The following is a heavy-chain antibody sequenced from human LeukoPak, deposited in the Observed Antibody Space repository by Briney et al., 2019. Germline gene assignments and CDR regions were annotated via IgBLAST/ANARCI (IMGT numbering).Heavy chain of an antibody. CDR2: IYSTGGT. J-gene: IGHJ5*02. CDR3: ARDNIGAYSSSWYASPWFDP. CDR1: GGSISSYS. D-gene: IGHD6-13*01. V-gene: IGHV4-4*07. Sequence: PSETLSLTCTVSGGSISSYSWNWIRQSAGKGLEWIGRIYSTGGTDYNPSLKSRVTVSVDTSKNQFSLKLSSVTAADTAVYYCARDNIGAYSSSWYASPWFDPWGQGTLVTVSS.